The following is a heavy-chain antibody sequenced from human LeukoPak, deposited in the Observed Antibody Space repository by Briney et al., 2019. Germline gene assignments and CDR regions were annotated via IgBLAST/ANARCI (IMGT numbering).Heavy chain of an antibody. D-gene: IGHD6-13*01. J-gene: IGHJ4*02. CDR1: GYSISSGYY. CDR3: AGPGIAAAGTIGY. V-gene: IGHV4-38-2*02. CDR2: IYHSGST. Sequence: SETLSLTCTVSGYSISSGYYWGWIRQPPGKGLEWIGSIYHSGSTYYNPSLKSRVTISVDTSKNQFSLKLSSVTAADTAVYYCAGPGIAAAGTIGYWGQGTLVTVSS.